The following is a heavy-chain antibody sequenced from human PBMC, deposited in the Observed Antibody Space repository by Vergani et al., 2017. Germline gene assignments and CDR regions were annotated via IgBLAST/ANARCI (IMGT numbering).Heavy chain of an antibody. CDR3: ARGGGTRGYYYYYMDV. D-gene: IGHD2-2*01. V-gene: IGHV4-34*01. Sequence: QVQLQQWGAGLLKPSETLSLTCAVYGGSFSAYYWSWIRQPPGKGLEWIGEINHSGSTNYNPSLKSRVTISVDTSKNQFSLKLSSVTAADTAVYYCARGGGTRGYYYYYMDVWGKGTTVTVSS. J-gene: IGHJ6*03. CDR2: INHSGST. CDR1: GGSFSAYY.